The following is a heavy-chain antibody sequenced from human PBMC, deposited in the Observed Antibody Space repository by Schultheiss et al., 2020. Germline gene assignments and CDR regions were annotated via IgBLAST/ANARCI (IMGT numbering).Heavy chain of an antibody. V-gene: IGHV1-18*01. Sequence: ASVKVSCKASGYTFTSYGISWVRQAPGQGLEWMGWISAYNGNTNYAQKLQGRVTMTTDTSTSTAYMELSSLRSEDTAVYYCAKGHAGLSDYDYVWGSSVPHFDYWGQGTLVTVSS. CDR1: GYTFTSYG. D-gene: IGHD3-16*01. CDR2: ISAYNGNT. J-gene: IGHJ4*02. CDR3: AKGHAGLSDYDYVWGSSVPHFDY.